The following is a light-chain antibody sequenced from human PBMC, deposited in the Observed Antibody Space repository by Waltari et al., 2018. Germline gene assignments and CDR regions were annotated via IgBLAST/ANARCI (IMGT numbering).Light chain of an antibody. V-gene: IGLV3-21*04. Sequence: SYVLTQPPSVSVAPGKTASITCGVNNIGSKSVHWYQQKPGQAPVLVIHSDSGRPSGIPARVSGSYSGNTATLTISRVEAGDEADYYCQVWDANNEYVFGTGTKVTVL. CDR3: QVWDANNEYV. CDR2: SDS. J-gene: IGLJ1*01. CDR1: NIGSKS.